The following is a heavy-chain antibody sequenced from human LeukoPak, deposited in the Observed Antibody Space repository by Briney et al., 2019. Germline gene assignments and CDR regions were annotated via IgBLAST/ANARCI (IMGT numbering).Heavy chain of an antibody. J-gene: IGHJ4*02. D-gene: IGHD1-7*01. V-gene: IGHV3-23*01. CDR1: GFTFSDYA. Sequence: PGGSLRLSCAASGFTFSDYAMAWVRQAPGKGLEWVSSISTSGNTYYADSVKGRFTISRDNSKDTLYLQINSLTTEDTAVYYCATGLRGNYDYWGQGTLVTVSS. CDR3: ATGLRGNYDY. CDR2: ISTSGNT.